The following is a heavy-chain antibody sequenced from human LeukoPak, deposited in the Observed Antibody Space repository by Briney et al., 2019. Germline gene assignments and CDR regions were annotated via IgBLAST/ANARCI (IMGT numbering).Heavy chain of an antibody. D-gene: IGHD3-22*01. CDR3: ARASGDSSNYDFPKPYSY. CDR2: VIPIFGRA. CDR1: GGAFSNFA. Sequence: SVTVSCTASGGAFSNFAINWVRQAPGQGPEWMGGVIPIFGRANYAQRFQGRVTITADESTSTVYMELSSLRSEDTAVYYCARASGDSSNYDFPKPYSYWGQGTLVTVSS. J-gene: IGHJ4*02. V-gene: IGHV1-69*13.